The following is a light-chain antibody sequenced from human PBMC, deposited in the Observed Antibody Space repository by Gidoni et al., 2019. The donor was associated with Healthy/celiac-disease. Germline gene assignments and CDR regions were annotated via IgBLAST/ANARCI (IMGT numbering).Light chain of an antibody. J-gene: IGLJ1*01. CDR1: SSDFGRYNY. V-gene: IGLV2-11*02. Sequence: LPQPRSVSGSPRQSVTISGTGTSSDFGRYNYVSWSHQHPGEAPNLMIYDVSKRPSGVPDRVSGPKSCNTASLTISVLQAEHETDYHCCSYACSYTYVFGTGTKVTVL. CDR3: CSYACSYTYV. CDR2: DVS.